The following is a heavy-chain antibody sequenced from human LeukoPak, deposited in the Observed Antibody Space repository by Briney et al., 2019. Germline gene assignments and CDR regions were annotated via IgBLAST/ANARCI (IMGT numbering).Heavy chain of an antibody. CDR3: AREYYYDSSGYPLRFDY. Sequence: PGGSLRLSCAASGFTFSSYEMNWVRQPPGKGLEWIGEIFLSGSTNYNPSLKSRVTISVDKSKNQFSLKLSSVTAADTAVYYCAREYYYDSSGYPLRFDYWGQGTLVTVSS. CDR1: GFTFSSYEM. V-gene: IGHV4-4*02. J-gene: IGHJ4*02. CDR2: IFLSGST. D-gene: IGHD3-22*01.